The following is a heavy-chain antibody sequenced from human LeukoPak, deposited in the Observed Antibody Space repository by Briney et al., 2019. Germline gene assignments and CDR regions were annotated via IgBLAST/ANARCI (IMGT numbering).Heavy chain of an antibody. V-gene: IGHV4-39*01. Sequence: PSETLSLTCTVSGGSISSSSYYWGWVRQPPGKGLGWVGSIYYSGRTYYNPSLRSRVTISVDTSQNQFSLKLSSVTAADTAVYYCARQKAYYDILTGYYPRREVDYWGQGTLVTVSS. CDR1: GGSISSSSYY. J-gene: IGHJ4*02. CDR2: IYYSGRT. CDR3: ARQKAYYDILTGYYPRREVDY. D-gene: IGHD3-9*01.